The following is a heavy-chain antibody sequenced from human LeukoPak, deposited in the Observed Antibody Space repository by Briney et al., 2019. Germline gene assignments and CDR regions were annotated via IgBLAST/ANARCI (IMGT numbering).Heavy chain of an antibody. J-gene: IGHJ4*02. Sequence: PGGSLRLSCAASGFTFSSYAMSWVRQAPGKGLEWVSAISGSGGSTYYADSVKGRFTISRDNSKNTLYLQMNSLRAEDTAVYYCAKEPSVWFGELSYYFDYWGQGTQVTVSS. CDR2: ISGSGGST. V-gene: IGHV3-23*01. D-gene: IGHD3-10*01. CDR1: GFTFSSYA. CDR3: AKEPSVWFGELSYYFDY.